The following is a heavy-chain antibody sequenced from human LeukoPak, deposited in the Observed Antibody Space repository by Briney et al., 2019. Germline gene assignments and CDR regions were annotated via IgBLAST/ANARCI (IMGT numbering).Heavy chain of an antibody. CDR2: IYYSGST. CDR3: AKGDRGYFDY. CDR1: GGSISSYY. Sequence: SETLSLTCTVSGGSISSYYWSWIRQPPGKGLEWIGYIYYSGSTNYNPSLKSRVTISVDTSKNQFSLKLSSVTAADTAVYYSAKGDRGYFDYWGQGTLVTVSS. J-gene: IGHJ4*02. D-gene: IGHD2-21*02. V-gene: IGHV4-59*01.